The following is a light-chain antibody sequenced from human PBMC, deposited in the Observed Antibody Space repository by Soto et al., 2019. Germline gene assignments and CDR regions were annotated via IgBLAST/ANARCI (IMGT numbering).Light chain of an antibody. CDR2: AAS. Sequence: DIQLTQSPSSLSASVGDRVTITCRASQSVTTYLNWYQQKPGKAPKLLISAASSLRDGVPSRFGGSASWAVFNLTINSLHPEDLATFYCQQSFSDPPLSFGGGT. CDR1: QSVTTY. J-gene: IGKJ4*01. CDR3: QQSFSDPPLS. V-gene: IGKV1-39*01.